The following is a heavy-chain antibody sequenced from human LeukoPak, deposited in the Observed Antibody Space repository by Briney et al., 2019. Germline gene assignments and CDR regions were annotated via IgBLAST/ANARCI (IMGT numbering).Heavy chain of an antibody. CDR3: ARDAGDIVVVTGAFDI. V-gene: IGHV1-2*02. D-gene: IGHD2-21*02. CDR1: GYTFTGYY. J-gene: IGHJ3*02. Sequence: ASVKVSCKASGYTFTGYYMHWVRQAPGQGLERMGWINPNSGGTNYAQKFQGRVTMTRDTSISTAYMELSRLRSDDTAVYYCARDAGDIVVVTGAFDIWGQGTMVTVSS. CDR2: INPNSGGT.